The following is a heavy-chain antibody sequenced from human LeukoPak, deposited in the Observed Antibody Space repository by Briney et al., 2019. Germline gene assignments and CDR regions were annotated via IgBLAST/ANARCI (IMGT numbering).Heavy chain of an antibody. V-gene: IGHV4-59*01. CDR2: VYYSGST. J-gene: IGHJ4*02. Sequence: SETLSLTCTVSGGSISSYYWSWIRQPPGKGLEWIGYVYYSGSTNYNPSLKSRVTISVDTSKNQFSLKLSSVTAADTAVYYCAREREYNYGHMLGYWGQGTLVTVSS. D-gene: IGHD5-18*01. CDR3: AREREYNYGHMLGY. CDR1: GGSISSYY.